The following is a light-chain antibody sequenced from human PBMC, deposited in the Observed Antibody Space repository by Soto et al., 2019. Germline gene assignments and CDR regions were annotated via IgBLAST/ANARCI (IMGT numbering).Light chain of an antibody. CDR2: EIT. CDR1: SSDVGGFKY. V-gene: IGLV2-14*01. CDR3: SSYTSSSTVV. Sequence: QSALTQPASVSGSPGQSITISCTGTSSDVGGFKYVSWYQQHPGKAPRLMIYEITNRPSAVSYRFSASKSGNTASLTISGLQAEDEADYYCSSYTSSSTVVFGGGTKLTVL. J-gene: IGLJ2*01.